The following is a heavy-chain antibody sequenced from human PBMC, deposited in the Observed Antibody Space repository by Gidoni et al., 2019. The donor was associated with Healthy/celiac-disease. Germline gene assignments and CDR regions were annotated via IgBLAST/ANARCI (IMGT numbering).Heavy chain of an antibody. CDR1: GFTFSSYA. J-gene: IGHJ5*02. Sequence: EVQLLESGGGLVQPGGSLRLSRAASGFTFSSYAMSWVRQAPGKGLEWVSVIRGSGGNTYYADSVKGRFTISRDNSKNTLYLQMNSLRAEDTAVYYCAKGGGSSWSNWFDPWGQGTLVTVSS. V-gene: IGHV3-23*01. CDR3: AKGGGSSWSNWFDP. D-gene: IGHD6-13*01. CDR2: IRGSGGNT.